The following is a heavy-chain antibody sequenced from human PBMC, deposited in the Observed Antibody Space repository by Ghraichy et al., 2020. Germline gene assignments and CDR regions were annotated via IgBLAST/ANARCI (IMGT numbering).Heavy chain of an antibody. J-gene: IGHJ6*02. Sequence: SETLSLTCAVYGGSFSGYYWSWIRQPPGKGLEWIGEINHSGSTNYNPSLKSRVTISVDTSKNQFSLKLSSVTAADTAVYYCASLASFGDYYYYGMDVWGQGTTVTVSS. CDR3: ASLASFGDYYYYGMDV. CDR2: INHSGST. D-gene: IGHD3-16*01. CDR1: GGSFSGYY. V-gene: IGHV4-34*01.